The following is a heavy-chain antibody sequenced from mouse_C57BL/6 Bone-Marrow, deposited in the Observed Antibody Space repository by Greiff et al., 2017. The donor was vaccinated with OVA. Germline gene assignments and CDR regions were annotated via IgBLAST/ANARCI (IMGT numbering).Heavy chain of an antibody. CDR3: ARKGGYYDYVFAY. CDR1: GYAFSSSW. D-gene: IGHD2-4*01. V-gene: IGHV1S26*01. J-gene: IGHJ3*01. CDR2: INPSSGYT. Sequence: QVQLQQSGPELVKPGASVKISCKASGYAFSSSWMNWVKQRPGQGLEWIGYINPSSGYTKYNQKFKDKATLTADKSSSTAYMQLSSLTSEDSAVYDCARKGGYYDYVFAYWGQGTLVTVSA.